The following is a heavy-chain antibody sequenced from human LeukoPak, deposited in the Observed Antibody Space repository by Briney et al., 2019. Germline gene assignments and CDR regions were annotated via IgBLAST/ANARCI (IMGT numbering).Heavy chain of an antibody. D-gene: IGHD6-19*01. V-gene: IGHV1-3*01. CDR2: INAGNGNT. CDR3: ASHPTSGRWEQWLGLDY. J-gene: IGHJ4*02. Sequence: ASVKVSCKASGYTFTSYAMHWVRQAPGQRLDWMGWINAGNGNTKYSQKFQGRVTISRDTSASTAYMELSSLRSEDTAVYYCASHPTSGRWEQWLGLDYWGQGTLVTVCS. CDR1: GYTFTSYA.